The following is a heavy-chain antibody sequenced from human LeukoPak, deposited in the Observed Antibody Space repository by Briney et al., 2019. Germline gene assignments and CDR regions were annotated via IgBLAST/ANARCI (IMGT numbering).Heavy chain of an antibody. CDR2: ISYDGSNK. Sequence: GGSLRLSCAASGFTFSSYAMHWVRQAPGKGLEWVAVISYDGSNKYYADSVKGRFTISRDNSKNTLYLQMNSLRAEDTAVYYCAREGRSGYWGQGTLVTVSS. J-gene: IGHJ4*02. CDR1: GFTFSSYA. V-gene: IGHV3-30*04. CDR3: AREGRSGY.